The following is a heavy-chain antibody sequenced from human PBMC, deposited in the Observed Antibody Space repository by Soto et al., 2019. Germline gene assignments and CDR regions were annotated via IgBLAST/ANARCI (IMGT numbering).Heavy chain of an antibody. D-gene: IGHD3-22*01. CDR2: IIPIFGTA. V-gene: IGHV1-69*13. J-gene: IGHJ3*02. Sequence: GASVKVSCKASGGTFSSYAISWVRQAPGQGLEWMGGIIPIFGTANYAQKFQGRVTITADESTSTAYMELSSLRSEDTAVYYCAIRAEEETYYYDSSGYSFGAFDIWGQGTMVTV. CDR3: AIRAEEETYYYDSSGYSFGAFDI. CDR1: GGTFSSYA.